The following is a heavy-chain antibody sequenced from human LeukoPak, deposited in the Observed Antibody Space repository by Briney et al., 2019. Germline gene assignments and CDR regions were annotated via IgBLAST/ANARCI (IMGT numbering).Heavy chain of an antibody. J-gene: IGHJ4*02. CDR2: INEDGGEK. D-gene: IGHD5-24*01. CDR1: GFSFSDYR. Sequence: GGSLRLSCVASGFSFSDYRMMWVRQAPGKGLECVANINEDGGEKYYVDSVKGRFTISRDNTKNSLCLQMNSLRAADTAVYYCAREGDGYNIGYWGQGTLVTVSS. V-gene: IGHV3-7*01. CDR3: AREGDGYNIGY.